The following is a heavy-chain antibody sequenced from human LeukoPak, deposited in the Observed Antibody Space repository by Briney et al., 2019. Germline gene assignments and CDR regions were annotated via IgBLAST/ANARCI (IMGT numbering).Heavy chain of an antibody. CDR1: GFPFSSYA. CDR3: ASWYSSSWYDFDY. Sequence: GGSLRLSCAASGFPFSSYAMHWVRQAPGKGLEWVSSISSSSSYIYYADSVKGRFTISRDNAKNSLYLQMNSLRAEDTAVYYCASWYSSSWYDFDYWGQGTLVTVSS. J-gene: IGHJ4*02. CDR2: ISSSSSYI. D-gene: IGHD6-13*01. V-gene: IGHV3-21*01.